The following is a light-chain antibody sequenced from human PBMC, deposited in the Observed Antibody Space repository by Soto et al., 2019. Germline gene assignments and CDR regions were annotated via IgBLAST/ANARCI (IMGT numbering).Light chain of an antibody. CDR1: QSINSN. V-gene: IGKV3-15*01. CDR2: GAS. CDR3: QQRSDWPPIT. J-gene: IGKJ5*01. Sequence: EIEMTRSPATLSLSPGERATLHCRASQSINSNLAWYQQKPGQAPRLLIYGASTRATGIPARFSGSGSGTEFTLTISSLQSEDFAVYYCQQRSDWPPITFGQGTRLEIK.